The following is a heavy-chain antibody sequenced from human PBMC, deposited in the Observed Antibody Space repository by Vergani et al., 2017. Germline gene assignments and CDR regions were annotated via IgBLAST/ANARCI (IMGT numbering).Heavy chain of an antibody. CDR3: ARDSDSSSWYSLDN. CDR2: ISSSSSYT. V-gene: IGHV3-11*05. J-gene: IGHJ4*02. CDR1: GFTFSDYY. D-gene: IGHD6-13*01. Sequence: QVQLVESGGGVVQPGRSLRLSCAASGFTFSDYYMSWIRQAPGKGLEWVSYISSSSSYTNYGDSVKGRFTISRDNAKNSLYLQMNSLRAEDTAVYSCARDSDSSSWYSLDNWGQGTLVTVSS.